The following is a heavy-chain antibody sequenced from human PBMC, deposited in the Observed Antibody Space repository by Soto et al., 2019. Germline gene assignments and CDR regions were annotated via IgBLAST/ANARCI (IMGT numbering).Heavy chain of an antibody. Sequence: PSQTLSLTCAISGDSVSSNSAAWNWIRQSPSRGLEWLGRTYYRSKWYNDYAISVKSRITINPDTSRNQFSLQLNSVTPEDTAVYYCAREWGFYGGKGGYFDYWGQGTLVTVSS. CDR3: AREWGFYGGKGGYFDY. J-gene: IGHJ4*02. D-gene: IGHD4-17*01. V-gene: IGHV6-1*01. CDR1: GDSVSSNSAA. CDR2: TYYRSKWYN.